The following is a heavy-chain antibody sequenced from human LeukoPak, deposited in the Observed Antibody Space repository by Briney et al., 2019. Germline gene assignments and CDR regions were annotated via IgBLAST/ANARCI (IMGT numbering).Heavy chain of an antibody. CDR3: VRQAGGGSTTFMDV. D-gene: IGHD2-2*01. CDR2: MYTSGTT. J-gene: IGHJ6*03. Sequence: PSGTLSLTCTVSGGSISSYYWSWIRQPPGKGLEWIGGIEYMYTSGTTNYTPSLKSRVTISVDTSKNQFSLKLNSVTAADTAMSYCVRQAGGGSTTFMDVWGKGTTVTVSS. CDR1: GGSISSYY. V-gene: IGHV4-4*09.